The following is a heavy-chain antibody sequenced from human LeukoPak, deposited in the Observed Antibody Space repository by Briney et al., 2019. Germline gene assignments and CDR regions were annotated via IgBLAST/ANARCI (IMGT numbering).Heavy chain of an antibody. CDR2: IYSGGST. J-gene: IGHJ5*02. CDR3: ARDSGGGTGWFDP. Sequence: GGSLRLSYAASGFTVSSNYMSWVRQAPGKGLEWVSVIYSGGSTYYADSVKGRFTISRDNSKNTLYLQMNSLRAEDTAVYYCARDSGGGTGWFDPWGQGTLVTVSS. D-gene: IGHD4-23*01. V-gene: IGHV3-53*01. CDR1: GFTVSSNY.